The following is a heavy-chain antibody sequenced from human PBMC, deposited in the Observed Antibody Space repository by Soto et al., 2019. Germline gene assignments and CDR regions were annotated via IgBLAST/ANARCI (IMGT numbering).Heavy chain of an antibody. V-gene: IGHV1-69*01. CDR3: ARSGITPFGVVSIPPDYYSEMDV. CDR2: IIPTFGIG. D-gene: IGHD3-3*01. J-gene: IGHJ6*02. CDR1: GGTFNRYA. Sequence: QVQLVQSGAEVKKPGSSVKVSCKASGGTFNRYAISWVRQAPGQGLEWMGGIIPTFGIGNDAQRFQGRVTITADESTGTAYMELISLSSEDTGVYYCARSGITPFGVVSIPPDYYSEMDVWGQGTTVTVSS.